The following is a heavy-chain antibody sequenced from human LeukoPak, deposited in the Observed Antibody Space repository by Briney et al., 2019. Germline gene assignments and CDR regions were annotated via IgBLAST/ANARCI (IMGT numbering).Heavy chain of an antibody. J-gene: IGHJ4*02. CDR3: ARGPGVKSSSSGGYYFDY. CDR1: GYTFTNYG. Sequence: ASVKVSCKASGYTFTNYGISWVRQAPGQGLDWMGWISAYNGNKVYAQELQGRVTMTTDTSTSTAYMELSSLRSEDTAVYYCARGPGVKSSSSGGYYFDYWGQGTLVTVSS. V-gene: IGHV1-18*01. D-gene: IGHD6-6*01. CDR2: ISAYNGNK.